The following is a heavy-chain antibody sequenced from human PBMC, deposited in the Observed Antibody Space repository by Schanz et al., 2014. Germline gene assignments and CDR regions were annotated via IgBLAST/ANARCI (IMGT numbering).Heavy chain of an antibody. D-gene: IGHD5-12*01. V-gene: IGHV3-53*01. CDR1: GFTVNTNY. CDR2: MYINSGST. CDR3: ARDGGRDGYNLAFDV. Sequence: DVQLVESGGGLLQPGGSLSLSCAVSGFTVNTNYMSWVRQAPGKGLEWISSMYINSGSTQYADSVKGRFIISRDSSKNTLFLQMNSLRAEDTAVYFCARDGGRDGYNLAFDVWGQGTLVTVSS. J-gene: IGHJ3*01.